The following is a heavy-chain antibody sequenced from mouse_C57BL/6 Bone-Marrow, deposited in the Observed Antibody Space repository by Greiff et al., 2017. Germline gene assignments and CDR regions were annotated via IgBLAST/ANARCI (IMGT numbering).Heavy chain of an antibody. V-gene: IGHV1-26*01. CDR2: INPNNGGT. D-gene: IGHD1-1*01. Sequence: VQLQQSGPELVKPGASVKISCKASGYTFTDYYMNWVKQSHGKSLEWIGDINPNNGGTSYNQKFKGKATLTVDKSSSTAYMELRSLTSEDSAVYYCSGGSSSMDYWGQGTSVTVSS. CDR3: SGGSSSMDY. CDR1: GYTFTDYY. J-gene: IGHJ4*01.